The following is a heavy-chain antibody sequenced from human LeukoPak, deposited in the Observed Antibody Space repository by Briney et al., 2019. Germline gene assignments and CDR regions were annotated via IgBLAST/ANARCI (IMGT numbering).Heavy chain of an antibody. CDR1: GGSISSYY. CDR3: ARMPRDSGQFDP. J-gene: IGHJ5*02. CDR2: IYTSGST. V-gene: IGHV4-4*07. Sequence: SETLSLTCTVSGGSISSYYWSWIRQPAGKGLEWIGRIYTSGSTNYNPSLKSRVTMSVDTSKNQVSLKLSSVTAADTAVYYCARMPRDSGQFDPWGQGTLVSVSS. D-gene: IGHD2-2*01.